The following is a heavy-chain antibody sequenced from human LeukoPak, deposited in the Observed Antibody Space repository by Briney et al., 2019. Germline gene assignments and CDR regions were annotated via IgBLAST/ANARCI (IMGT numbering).Heavy chain of an antibody. CDR1: GYTFTSYG. D-gene: IGHD3-9*01. CDR2: ISAYNGNT. J-gene: IGHJ6*03. V-gene: IGHV1-18*01. CDR3: ARVGDDILTGYYTANYYYYYMDV. Sequence: GASVKVSCKASGYTFTSYGISWVRQAPGQGLEWMGWISAYNGNTNYAQKLQGRVTMTTDTSKSTAYMELRSLRSDDTAVYYCARVGDDILTGYYTANYYYYYMDVWGKGTTVTVSS.